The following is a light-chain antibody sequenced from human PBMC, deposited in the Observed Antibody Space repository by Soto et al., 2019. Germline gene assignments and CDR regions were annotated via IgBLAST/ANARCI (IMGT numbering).Light chain of an antibody. CDR3: QQRSNWPT. CDR1: QSVSSY. Sequence: EIVLTQSPATLSLSPGERATLSCRASQSVSSYLAWYQQKPGQAPRLLIYDASNRATGIPDRFSGSGSGTDFTLTISSLEPEDFAVYYCQQRSNWPTFGGGTKVDIK. CDR2: DAS. J-gene: IGKJ4*01. V-gene: IGKV3-11*01.